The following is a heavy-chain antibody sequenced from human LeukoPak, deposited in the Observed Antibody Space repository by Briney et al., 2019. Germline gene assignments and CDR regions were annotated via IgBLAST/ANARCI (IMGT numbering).Heavy chain of an antibody. Sequence: GGSLRLSCAASGFTFSSYAMNWVRQAPGKGLEWVSAISGSGGSTYYADSVKGRFTISRDNSKNSLYLQMNSLRAEDTAVYYCARDGGSSSWRVYCYYYGMDVWGQGTTVTVSS. CDR3: ARDGGSSSWRVYCYYYGMDV. D-gene: IGHD6-6*01. CDR1: GFTFSSYA. CDR2: ISGSGGST. J-gene: IGHJ6*02. V-gene: IGHV3-23*01.